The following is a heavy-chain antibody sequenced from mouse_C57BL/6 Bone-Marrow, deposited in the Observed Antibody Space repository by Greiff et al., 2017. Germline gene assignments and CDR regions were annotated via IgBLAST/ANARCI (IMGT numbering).Heavy chain of an antibody. Sequence: QVQLQQPGAELVRPGTSVKLSCKASGYTFTSYWMHWVKQRPGQGLEWIGVIDPSDSYTNYNQKFKGKATLTVDTSSSTAYMQLSSLTSEDSAVYYCARWITTVVATGFDYWGQGTTLIVSS. J-gene: IGHJ2*01. V-gene: IGHV1-59*01. CDR1: GYTFTSYW. CDR2: IDPSDSYT. CDR3: ARWITTVVATGFDY. D-gene: IGHD1-1*01.